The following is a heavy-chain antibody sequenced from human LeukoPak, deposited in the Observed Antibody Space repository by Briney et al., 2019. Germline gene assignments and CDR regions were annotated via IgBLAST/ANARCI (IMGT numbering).Heavy chain of an antibody. Sequence: GGSLRLSCAASGFTFSSYAMHWVRQAPGKGLEYVSGISSNGGDTHYANSVKGRFTISRDDSKKTLFLQMGSLRAEDMAVYYCVRRTTAGPFDYWGQGTLVTVSS. CDR1: GFTFSSYA. D-gene: IGHD1-1*01. V-gene: IGHV3-64*01. J-gene: IGHJ4*02. CDR2: ISSNGGDT. CDR3: VRRTTAGPFDY.